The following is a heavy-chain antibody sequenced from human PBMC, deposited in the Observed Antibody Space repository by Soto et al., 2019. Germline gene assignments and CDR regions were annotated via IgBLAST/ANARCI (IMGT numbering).Heavy chain of an antibody. D-gene: IGHD2-2*01. CDR2: ISYDGSNK. CDR3: ARTLRYCSSTSCVRLRAVAGSTMYYFDY. Sequence: HPGGSLRLSCAASGFTFSSYAMHWVRQAPGKGLEWVAVISYDGSNKYYADSVKGRFTISRDNSKNTLYLQMNSLRAEDTAVYYCARTLRYCSSTSCVRLRAVAGSTMYYFDYWGQGTLVTVSS. V-gene: IGHV3-30-3*01. CDR1: GFTFSSYA. J-gene: IGHJ4*02.